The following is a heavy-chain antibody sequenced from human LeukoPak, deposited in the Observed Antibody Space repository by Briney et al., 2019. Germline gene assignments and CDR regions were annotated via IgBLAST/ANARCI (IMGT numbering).Heavy chain of an antibody. CDR1: GGSISGYY. CDR3: GRAGRYCSGGSCYGENWFDP. J-gene: IGHJ5*02. D-gene: IGHD2-15*01. CDR2: IHSSGNT. V-gene: IGHV4-59*01. Sequence: SETLSLTCTVSGGSISGYYWNWIRQPPGKGLEWLGYIHSSGNTRYNPSLRSRATMSVDTSMNQFSLKLDSVTAADTAVYYCGRAGRYCSGGSCYGENWFDPWGQGTLVTVSS.